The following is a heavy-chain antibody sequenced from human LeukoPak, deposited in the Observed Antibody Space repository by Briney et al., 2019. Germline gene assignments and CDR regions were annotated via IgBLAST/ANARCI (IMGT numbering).Heavy chain of an antibody. Sequence: PGRSLRLSCAASGFTFSSYGMHWVRQAPGKGLEWVGVISYDGSNKYYADSVKGRFTISRDNSKTALYLQMNSMRAEDTAVYYCAKEDFPPPYYGDLDYWGQGTLVTVSS. CDR2: ISYDGSNK. CDR3: AKEDFPPPYYGDLDY. V-gene: IGHV3-30*18. D-gene: IGHD4-17*01. CDR1: GFTFSSYG. J-gene: IGHJ4*02.